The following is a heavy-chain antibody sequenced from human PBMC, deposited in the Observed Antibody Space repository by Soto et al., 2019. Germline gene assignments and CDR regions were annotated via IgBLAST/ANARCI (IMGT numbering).Heavy chain of an antibody. D-gene: IGHD6-19*01. CDR2: IIHDGSDK. J-gene: IGHJ4*02. CDR1: GFTFPTYT. V-gene: IGHV3-30-3*01. Sequence: QVQLLESGGGVVQPGRSLRLSCAASGFTFPTYTLLWVRRAPGKGLEWVALIIHDGSDKYYADSVKGRFTISRDNSKNTLFLQMNSLRPEDTAVYFCARDGSSGWLDYWGQGSLVSVSS. CDR3: ARDGSSGWLDY.